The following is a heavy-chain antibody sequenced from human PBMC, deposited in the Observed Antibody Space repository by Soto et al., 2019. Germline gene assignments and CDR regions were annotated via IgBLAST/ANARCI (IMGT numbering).Heavy chain of an antibody. Sequence: QIQLLQSGAEVKKPGTSVKVSGQASGYTFTTYGIIWVRQAPGQGLEWMGWINPNSGHTNYAQNLQDRATMTTDTSTNTAYMELRSLRSDDTTVYFCARGQVVNFDNWFDPWGQGTLVTVSS. J-gene: IGHJ5*02. CDR1: GYTFTTYG. D-gene: IGHD3-22*01. V-gene: IGHV1-18*01. CDR2: INPNSGHT. CDR3: ARGQVVNFDNWFDP.